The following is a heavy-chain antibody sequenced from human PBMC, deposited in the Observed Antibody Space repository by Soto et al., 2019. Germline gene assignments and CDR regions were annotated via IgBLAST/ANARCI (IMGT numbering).Heavy chain of an antibody. Sequence: EVQLVESGGGLVQPGGSLRLSCAASGFTFSSYWMHWVRQPPGKGLVWVSRINSDGSTTSYADSVKGRFTISRDNAKNTLYLQMNSLRAEDTAVYYWTRVSIGYYGVFVYWGQGILVSVSA. CDR3: TRVSIGYYGVFVY. D-gene: IGHD1-26*01. CDR1: GFTFSSYW. V-gene: IGHV3-74*01. J-gene: IGHJ4*02. CDR2: INSDGSTT.